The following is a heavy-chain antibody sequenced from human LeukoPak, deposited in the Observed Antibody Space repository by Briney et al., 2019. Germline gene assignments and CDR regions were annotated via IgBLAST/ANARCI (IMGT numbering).Heavy chain of an antibody. D-gene: IGHD2-2*01. Sequence: GASVKVSCKASGYTFNYYYVHWVRQAPGQGLEWMGIINPSGGSTNYAHRFQGCVTITRDTYTSTVYMEIRSLRAEDTAVYYCAICRNTNNTDSWGQGTLVTVSS. CDR2: INPSGGST. V-gene: IGHV1-46*02. J-gene: IGHJ4*02. CDR3: AICRNTNNTDS. CDR1: GYTFNYYY.